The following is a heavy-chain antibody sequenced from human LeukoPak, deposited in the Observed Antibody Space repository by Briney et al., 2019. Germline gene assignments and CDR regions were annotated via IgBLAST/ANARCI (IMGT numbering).Heavy chain of an antibody. J-gene: IGHJ4*02. CDR3: ASSRTTVTSTTFDY. Sequence: ASVKVSCKASGYTFTSYDISWVRQATGQGLEWMGWMNPNSGNTGYAQKFQGRVTMTRNTSISTAYMELSSLGSEDTAVYYCASSRTTVTSTTFDYWGQGTLVTVSS. D-gene: IGHD4-17*01. CDR1: GYTFTSYD. CDR2: MNPNSGNT. V-gene: IGHV1-8*01.